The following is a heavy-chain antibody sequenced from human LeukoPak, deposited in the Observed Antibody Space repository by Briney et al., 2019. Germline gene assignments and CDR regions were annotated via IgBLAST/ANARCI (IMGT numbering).Heavy chain of an antibody. D-gene: IGHD6-19*01. Sequence: GRSLRLSCAASGFTFSSYGMHWVRQAPGKGLEWVAVIWYDGSNKYYADSVKGRFTISRDNSKNTLYLQMNSLRAEDTAVYYCARDHKPYSSGWYYFDYWGQGTLVTVSS. CDR3: ARDHKPYSSGWYYFDY. CDR2: IWYDGSNK. J-gene: IGHJ4*02. CDR1: GFTFSSYG. V-gene: IGHV3-33*01.